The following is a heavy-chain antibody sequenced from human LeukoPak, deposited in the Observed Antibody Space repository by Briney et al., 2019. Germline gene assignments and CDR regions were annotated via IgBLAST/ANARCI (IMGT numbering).Heavy chain of an antibody. CDR2: ISSSGSTI. J-gene: IGHJ4*02. CDR1: GFTFSDYY. D-gene: IGHD3-10*01. CDR3: ARYLWFGELFDY. Sequence: GGSLRLSCAAFGFTFSDYYMSWIRQAPGKGLEWVSYISSSGSTIYYADSVKGRFTISRDNAKNSLYLQMNSLRAEDTAVYYCARYLWFGELFDYWGQGTLVTVSS. V-gene: IGHV3-11*01.